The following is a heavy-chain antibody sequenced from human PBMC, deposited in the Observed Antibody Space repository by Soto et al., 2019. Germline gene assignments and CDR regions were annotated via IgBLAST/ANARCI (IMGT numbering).Heavy chain of an antibody. Sequence: GGSLRLSCAVSGLTFRDAWMNWVRQAPGKGLEWVGNIKSNAAKAPPEYAESVKGRFIISRDDPKNTVYLQMSGLKTEDTAVYYCAWQGTTSFHFHSWGQGTLVTVSS. CDR1: GLTFRDAW. J-gene: IGHJ4*02. CDR3: AWQGTTSFHFHS. CDR2: IKSNAAKAPP. V-gene: IGHV3-15*05. D-gene: IGHD3-9*01.